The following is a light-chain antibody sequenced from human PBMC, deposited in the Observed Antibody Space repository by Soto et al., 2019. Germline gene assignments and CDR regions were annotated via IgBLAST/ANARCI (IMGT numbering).Light chain of an antibody. Sequence: QSALTQPPSVSGSPGQSVAISCTGTGSDVGTYNRVSWYQQPPGTAPKLMIYDVSDRPSGVPDRFSGSKSGNTASLTISGLEAEDEADYYCSSHTSSSTYVFGTGTKVTVL. CDR1: GSDVGTYNR. J-gene: IGLJ1*01. CDR2: DVS. V-gene: IGLV2-18*02. CDR3: SSHTSSSTYV.